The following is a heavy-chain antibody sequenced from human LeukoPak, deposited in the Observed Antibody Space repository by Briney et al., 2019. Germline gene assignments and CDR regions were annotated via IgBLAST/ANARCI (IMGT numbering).Heavy chain of an antibody. D-gene: IGHD3-22*01. J-gene: IGHJ5*02. CDR3: ARSALLPFDP. Sequence: SETLSLTCTVSGGSISSGSYYWSWIRQPAGKGLEWIGRIYTSGSTNYNPSLKSRVTISVDTSKNQFSLKLSSVTAADTAVYYCARSALLPFDPWGQGTLVTVSS. CDR1: GGSISSGSYY. V-gene: IGHV4-61*02. CDR2: IYTSGST.